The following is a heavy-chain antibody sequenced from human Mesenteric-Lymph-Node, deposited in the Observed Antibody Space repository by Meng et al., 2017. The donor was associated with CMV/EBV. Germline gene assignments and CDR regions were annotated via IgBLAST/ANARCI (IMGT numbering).Heavy chain of an antibody. D-gene: IGHD2-15*01. J-gene: IGHJ6*02. V-gene: IGHV3-11*04. CDR1: GFTFSDYY. Sequence: GESLKISCAASGFTFSDYYMSWNRQAPGKGLEWISYISSDGHTIYYADSVKGRFTISRDNTRNSLFLQMSSLRAEDTAVYYCARSRRGYAMDAWGQGTTVTVSS. CDR2: ISSDGHTI. CDR3: ARSRRGYAMDA.